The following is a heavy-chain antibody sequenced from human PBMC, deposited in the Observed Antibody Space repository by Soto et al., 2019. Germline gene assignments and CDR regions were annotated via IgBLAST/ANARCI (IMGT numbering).Heavy chain of an antibody. CDR2: INGADSVGTATT. CDR3: AKDVRDVPSYFDY. Sequence: EVQLVVSGGGLVQPGGSLTLSCEASGFTASSSAMGWVRRAPGKGLEWVSSINGADSVGTATTYYAESLKGRVTISRDRFKNTLYLQFNSLRPEDTAVYFCAKDVRDVPSYFDYWGQGGLVTVSS. V-gene: IGHV3-23*04. J-gene: IGHJ4*02. CDR1: GFTASSSA.